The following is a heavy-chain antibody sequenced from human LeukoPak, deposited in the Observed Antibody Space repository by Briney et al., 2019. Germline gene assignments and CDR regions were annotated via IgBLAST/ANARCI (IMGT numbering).Heavy chain of an antibody. CDR2: IYHSGST. D-gene: IGHD2-15*01. Sequence: PSETLSLTCTVSGGSISSSSYYWGWIRQPPGKGLEWIGSIYHSGSTYYNPSLKSRVTISVDTSKNQFSLKLSSVTAADTAVYYCARPVVAATTETLYNWFDPWGQGTLVTVSS. CDR1: GGSISSSSYY. CDR3: ARPVVAATTETLYNWFDP. J-gene: IGHJ5*02. V-gene: IGHV4-39*01.